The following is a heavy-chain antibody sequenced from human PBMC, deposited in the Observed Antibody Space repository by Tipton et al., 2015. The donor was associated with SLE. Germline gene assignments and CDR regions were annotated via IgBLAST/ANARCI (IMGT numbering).Heavy chain of an antibody. Sequence: LRLSCTVSGGSISSGGYYWSWIRRHPGKGLEWIGYIYYSGSTYYNPSLKSRVTISVDTSKNQFSLKLSSVTAADTAVYYCARARGSYLFDYWGQGTLVTVSS. CDR2: IYYSGST. CDR3: ARARGSYLFDY. D-gene: IGHD1-26*01. J-gene: IGHJ4*02. V-gene: IGHV4-31*03. CDR1: GGSISSGGYY.